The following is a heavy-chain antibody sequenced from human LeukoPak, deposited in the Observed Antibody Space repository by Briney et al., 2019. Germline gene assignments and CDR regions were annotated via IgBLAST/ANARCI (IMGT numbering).Heavy chain of an antibody. CDR3: ARGHGYSGHALAY. J-gene: IGHJ4*02. V-gene: IGHV4-59*11. CDR1: GGSISSHY. Sequence: SETLSLTCTVSGGSISSHYWSWIRQPPGKGLEWIGYIYYSGSTNYNPSLKSRVTISVDTSKNQFSLKLSSVTAADTAVYYCARGHGYSGHALAYWGQGILVTVSS. CDR2: IYYSGST. D-gene: IGHD5-12*01.